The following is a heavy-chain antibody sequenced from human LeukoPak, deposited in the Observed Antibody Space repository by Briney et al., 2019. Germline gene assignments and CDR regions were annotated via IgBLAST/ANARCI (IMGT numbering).Heavy chain of an antibody. V-gene: IGHV4-59*01. D-gene: IGHD3-3*01. J-gene: IGHJ6*02. CDR3: ARRASGYPYYYGMDV. CDR2: VHHSGAT. CDR1: GGSITSDY. Sequence: NASETLSLTCTVSGGSITSDYWNWIRQPPGKGLERIGFVHHSGATSYNPSLRSRVTISADISKNQFSLELSSVTAADTAVYYCARRASGYPYYYGMDVWGQGTTVTVSS.